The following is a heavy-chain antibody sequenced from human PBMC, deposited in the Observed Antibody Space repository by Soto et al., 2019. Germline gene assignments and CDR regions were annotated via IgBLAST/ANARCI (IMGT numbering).Heavy chain of an antibody. CDR3: ARKTVYTAMVTGDFDY. CDR1: GYSFTSYW. Sequence: PGEALKISCKGSGYSFTSYWIGWVRQIPGKGLEWMGIIYPGDSDTRCSPSFQGQVTISADKSISTAYLQRRSLKASDTAMYYCARKTVYTAMVTGDFDYWGQGTLVTVSS. D-gene: IGHD5-18*01. V-gene: IGHV5-51*01. CDR2: IYPGDSDT. J-gene: IGHJ4*02.